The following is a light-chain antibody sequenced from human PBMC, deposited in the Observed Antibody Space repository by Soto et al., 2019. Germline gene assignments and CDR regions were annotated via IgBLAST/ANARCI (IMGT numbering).Light chain of an antibody. V-gene: IGKV1-5*03. J-gene: IGKJ1*01. CDR2: KAS. Sequence: DIQMTQSPSTLSASVGDKVTITCRASQSINSWLAWYQQKPGKAPKLLIYKASSLESGVPSRFSGSGSGTEFTLTISSLQPDDFATYYCQQYNTYSGGTFGQGTKVEIK. CDR3: QQYNTYSGGT. CDR1: QSINSW.